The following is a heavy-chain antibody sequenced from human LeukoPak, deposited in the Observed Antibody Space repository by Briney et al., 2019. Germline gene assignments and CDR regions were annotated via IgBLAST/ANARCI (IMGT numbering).Heavy chain of an antibody. V-gene: IGHV3-21*04. CDR3: ARRPDYGYYYFDY. J-gene: IGHJ4*02. Sequence: SGGSLRLSCAASGFTFSSYSMNWVRQAPGKGLEWVSSISSSSSYIYYADSVKGRFTISRDNSKNTLYLQMNSLRAEDTAVYYCARRPDYGYYYFDYWGQGTLVTVSS. CDR1: GFTFSSYS. CDR2: ISSSSSYI. D-gene: IGHD5-18*01.